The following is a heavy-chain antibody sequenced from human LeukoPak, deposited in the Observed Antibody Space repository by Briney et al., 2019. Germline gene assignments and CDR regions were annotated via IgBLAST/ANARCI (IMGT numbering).Heavy chain of an antibody. CDR2: INSSGGST. CDR1: GYIFISYY. Sequence: ASVTVSCTASGYIFISYYVHWVRQAPGQGLEWMGIINSSGGSTSYAQTLQGRVTMTRDTSTSTVYMELSSLRSDDTAVYYCARGYSSGWGKDYYYYMDVWGKGTTVTVSS. CDR3: ARGYSSGWGKDYYYYMDV. V-gene: IGHV1-46*01. D-gene: IGHD6-19*01. J-gene: IGHJ6*03.